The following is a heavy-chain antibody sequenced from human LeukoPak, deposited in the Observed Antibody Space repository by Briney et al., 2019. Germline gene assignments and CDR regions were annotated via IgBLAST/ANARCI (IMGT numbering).Heavy chain of an antibody. CDR2: IYPDDSDT. Sequence: GESLKISCKGFGYTFSNYWIGWVRQMPGKGLEWMGIIYPDDSDTRYSPPFQGQVTISADKSITTASLQWSSLKASDTAMYYCAIFGDKYGSGSYGDSWGQGTLVTVSS. V-gene: IGHV5-51*01. CDR3: AIFGDKYGSGSYGDS. J-gene: IGHJ5*01. CDR1: GYTFSNYW. D-gene: IGHD3-10*01.